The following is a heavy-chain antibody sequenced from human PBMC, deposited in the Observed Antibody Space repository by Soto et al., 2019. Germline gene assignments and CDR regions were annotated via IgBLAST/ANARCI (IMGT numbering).Heavy chain of an antibody. CDR3: ARDYYYDSRGYYYGAPVMDV. J-gene: IGHJ6*02. V-gene: IGHV1-46*01. D-gene: IGHD3-22*01. Sequence: ASVKVSCKASGYTFTSYYMHWVRQAPGQGLEWMGIINPSGGSTSYAQKFQGRVTMTRGTSTSTVYMELSSLRSEDTAVYYCARDYYYDSRGYYYGAPVMDVWGQGTTVTSP. CDR1: GYTFTSYY. CDR2: INPSGGST.